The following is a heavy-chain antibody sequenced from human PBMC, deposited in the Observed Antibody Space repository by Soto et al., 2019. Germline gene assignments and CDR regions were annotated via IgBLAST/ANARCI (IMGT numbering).Heavy chain of an antibody. CDR2: MNPNRGNT. Sequence: QVQLVQSGAEVKKPGASVKVSCKASGYTFTSYDINWVRQAPGQGLGGMGWMNPNRGNTGYAQKFQGRGTMTRNTSISTAYMELSSLRSEDTAVYYCARERSGYFDYWGQGSLVTVSS. CDR3: ARERSGYFDY. J-gene: IGHJ4*02. D-gene: IGHD1-26*01. CDR1: GYTFTSYD. V-gene: IGHV1-8*01.